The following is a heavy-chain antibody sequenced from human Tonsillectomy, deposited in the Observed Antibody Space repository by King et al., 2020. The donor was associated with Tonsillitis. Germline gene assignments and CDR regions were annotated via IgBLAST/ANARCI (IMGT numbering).Heavy chain of an antibody. Sequence: VQLVESGGGVVQPGGSLRLSCAASGFNFSRYTMHWVRQTPGKGLEWVTLISNDGSFKYSRDSVKGRFTISSHNSGNTVYLQMNSLREEDTAVYYCVAASDSWGQGTLVIVSS. CDR1: GFNFSRYT. V-gene: IGHV3-30*10. J-gene: IGHJ5*01. CDR2: ISNDGSFK. D-gene: IGHD2-15*01. CDR3: VAASDS.